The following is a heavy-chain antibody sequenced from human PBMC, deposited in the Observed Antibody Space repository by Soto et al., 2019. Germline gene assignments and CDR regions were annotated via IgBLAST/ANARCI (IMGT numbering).Heavy chain of an antibody. J-gene: IGHJ4*02. D-gene: IGHD3-10*01. Sequence: GESLKISCAASGFTVSSNYMSWVRQAPGKGLEWVSVIYSGGSTYYADSVKGRFTISRDNSKNTLYLQMNSLRAEDTAVYYCARDLPEYYYGSGSYYNDYWGQGTLVTVSS. CDR1: GFTVSSNY. V-gene: IGHV3-66*02. CDR3: ARDLPEYYYGSGSYYNDY. CDR2: IYSGGST.